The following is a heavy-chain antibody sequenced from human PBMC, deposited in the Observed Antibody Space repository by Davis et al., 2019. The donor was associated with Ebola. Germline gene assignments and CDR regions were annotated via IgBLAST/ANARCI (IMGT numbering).Heavy chain of an antibody. J-gene: IGHJ6*02. Sequence: SETLSLTCPLSAGSLSSYYWSSIRQPPGTGLEWIGYIYYSGSTNYNPSLKSRVTISVDTSKNQFSLKLSSVTAADTAVYYCARVDYGEGDVWGQGTTVTVSS. CDR2: IYYSGST. CDR3: ARVDYGEGDV. V-gene: IGHV4-59*12. CDR1: AGSLSSYY. D-gene: IGHD4-17*01.